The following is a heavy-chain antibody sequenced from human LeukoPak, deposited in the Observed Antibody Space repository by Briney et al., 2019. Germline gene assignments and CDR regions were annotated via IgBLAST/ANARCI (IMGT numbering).Heavy chain of an antibody. Sequence: PGGSLRLSRAASGFTFSSYSMNWVRQAPGKGLEWVSSISSSSSYIYYADSVKGRFTISRDNAKNSLYLQMNSLRAEDTAVYYCASMVRGVIDAFDIWGQGTMVTVSS. CDR2: ISSSSSYI. J-gene: IGHJ3*02. V-gene: IGHV3-21*01. CDR3: ASMVRGVIDAFDI. CDR1: GFTFSSYS. D-gene: IGHD3-10*01.